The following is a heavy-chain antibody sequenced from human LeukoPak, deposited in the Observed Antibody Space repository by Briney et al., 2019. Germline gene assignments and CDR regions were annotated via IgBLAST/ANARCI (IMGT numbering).Heavy chain of an antibody. Sequence: ASVKASCKASGYTFTNYDINWVRQATGQGLEWMGWMNPNSGNTGYAQKFQGRVTITRNTSISTAYMELSSLSSEDTAVYYCARGVDTAMVLNYYYCMDVWGKGTTVTVSS. CDR2: MNPNSGNT. D-gene: IGHD5-18*01. V-gene: IGHV1-8*03. CDR3: ARGVDTAMVLNYYYCMDV. CDR1: GYTFTNYD. J-gene: IGHJ6*03.